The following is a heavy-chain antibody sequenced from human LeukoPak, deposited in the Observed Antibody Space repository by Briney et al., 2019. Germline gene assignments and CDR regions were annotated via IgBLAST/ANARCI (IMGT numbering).Heavy chain of an antibody. J-gene: IGHJ4*02. D-gene: IGHD1-26*01. CDR2: ITAATT. V-gene: IGHV1-18*01. CDR3: ARVGATRNYFDY. Sequence: GASVKVSCKASGYSFSSYAINWVRQAPGQGLEWVGRITAATTTYAKNLQGRVTLTTETSTNTVYLELRSLRSGDTAVYYCARVGATRNYFDYWGQGTLVTVSS. CDR1: GYSFSSYA.